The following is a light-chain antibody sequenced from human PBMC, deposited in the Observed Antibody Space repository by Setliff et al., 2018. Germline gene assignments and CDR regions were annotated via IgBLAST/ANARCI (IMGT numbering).Light chain of an antibody. CDR3: QSYDSSNP. CDR1: SGSIASNY. CDR2: EDN. J-gene: IGLJ2*01. Sequence: FMLPQPHSVSESPGKTVTISCTRSSGSIASNYVQWYQQRPGSSPTTVIYEDNQRPSGVPDRFSGSIDSSSNSASLTISGLKTEDEADYYCQSYDSSNPFGGGTKVTVL. V-gene: IGLV6-57*01.